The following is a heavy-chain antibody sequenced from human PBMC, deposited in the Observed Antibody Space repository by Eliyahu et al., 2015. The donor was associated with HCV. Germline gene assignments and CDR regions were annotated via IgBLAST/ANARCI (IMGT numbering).Heavy chain of an antibody. CDR3: TTVTIFGVVKYY. D-gene: IGHD3-3*01. Sequence: TTDYAAPVKGRFTISRDDSKNTLYLQMNSLKTEDTAVYYCTTVTIFGVVKYYWGQGTLVTVSS. CDR2: TT. V-gene: IGHV3-15*01. J-gene: IGHJ4*02.